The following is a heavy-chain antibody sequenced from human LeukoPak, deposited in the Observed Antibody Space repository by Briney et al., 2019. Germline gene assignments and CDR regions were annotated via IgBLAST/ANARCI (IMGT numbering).Heavy chain of an antibody. CDR2: IYYTGNN. D-gene: IGHD6-13*01. CDR1: GYSISSTNW. J-gene: IGHJ4*02. CDR3: ARPGRLLYSSSWYI. Sequence: SETLSLTCAVSGYSISSTNWWGWIRQPPGKGLEWIGYIYYTGNNNYNPSLKSRVTMSVDTSKNQFSLKLSSVTAADTAVYYCARPGRLLYSSSWYIWGQGTLVTVSS. V-gene: IGHV4-28*01.